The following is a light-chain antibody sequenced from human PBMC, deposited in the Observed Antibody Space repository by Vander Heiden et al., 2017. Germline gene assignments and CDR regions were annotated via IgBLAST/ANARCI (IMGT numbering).Light chain of an antibody. CDR3: MQALQTPPFT. CDR1: QSLLHSNGYNY. V-gene: IGKV2-28*01. J-gene: IGKJ3*01. CDR2: LGS. Sequence: DIVMTQSPLSLPVTPGEPASISCRSSQSLLHSNGYNYLDWYLQKPGQSPQLLIYLGSNRASGVPDRFRGRGSGTDFTLKIRRVEAEDVGVYYCMQALQTPPFTFGPGTKVDIK.